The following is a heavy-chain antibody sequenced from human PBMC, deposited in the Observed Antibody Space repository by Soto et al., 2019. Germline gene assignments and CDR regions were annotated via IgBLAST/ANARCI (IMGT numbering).Heavy chain of an antibody. V-gene: IGHV4-61*01. Sequence: QVQLQESGPGLVKPSETLSLTCTVSGGSVSSGSYYWSWIRQPPGKGLEWIGYIYYSGSTNYNPALQSRVTISVDTSKHQFSLKLSSVTAADTAVYYCARGDSSGYYYAYWYFDLWGRGTLVTVSS. J-gene: IGHJ2*01. CDR3: ARGDSSGYYYAYWYFDL. CDR1: GGSVSSGSYY. D-gene: IGHD3-22*01. CDR2: IYYSGST.